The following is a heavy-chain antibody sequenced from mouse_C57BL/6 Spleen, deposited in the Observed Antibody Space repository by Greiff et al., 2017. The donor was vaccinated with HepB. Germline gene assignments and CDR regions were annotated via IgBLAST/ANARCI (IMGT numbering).Heavy chain of an antibody. V-gene: IGHV1-69*01. CDR1: GYTFTSYW. CDR2: IDPSDSYT. D-gene: IGHD2-2*01. CDR3: ARKGGLRRPFDY. J-gene: IGHJ2*01. Sequence: QVQLQQPGAELVMPGASVKLSCKASGYTFTSYWMHWVKQRPGQGLEWIGEIDPSDSYTNYNHKFKGKSTLTVDKSSSTAYMQLSSLTSEDSAVYYCARKGGLRRPFDYWGQGTTLTVPS.